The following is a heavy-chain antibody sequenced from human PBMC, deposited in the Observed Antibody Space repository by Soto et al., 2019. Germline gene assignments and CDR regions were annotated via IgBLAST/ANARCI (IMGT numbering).Heavy chain of an antibody. Sequence: GGSLRLSCAASGFTFSSYAMSWVRQAPGKGLEWVSAISGSGGSTYYADSVKGRFTISRDNSKNTLYLQMNSLRAEDTAVYYCAKGYTGSGSYYYFDYWGQGTLVTVSS. D-gene: IGHD1-26*01. V-gene: IGHV3-23*01. J-gene: IGHJ4*02. CDR2: ISGSGGST. CDR1: GFTFSSYA. CDR3: AKGYTGSGSYYYFDY.